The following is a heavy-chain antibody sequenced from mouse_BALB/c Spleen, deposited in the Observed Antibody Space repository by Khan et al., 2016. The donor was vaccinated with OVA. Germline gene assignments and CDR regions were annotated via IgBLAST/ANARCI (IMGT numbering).Heavy chain of an antibody. Sequence: VQLQESGTELARPGASVNLSCKASGYTFTDFYINWVKQRSGQGLEWIGEISPGSGDTYYYEKFKGKATLTEDHSSSTAYMQLSSLTSEASAVYFCARRNYFGYTFAYWGQGTLVTVSA. V-gene: IGHV1-77*01. D-gene: IGHD1-2*01. CDR2: ISPGSGDT. J-gene: IGHJ3*01. CDR3: ARRNYFGYTFAY. CDR1: GYTFTDFY.